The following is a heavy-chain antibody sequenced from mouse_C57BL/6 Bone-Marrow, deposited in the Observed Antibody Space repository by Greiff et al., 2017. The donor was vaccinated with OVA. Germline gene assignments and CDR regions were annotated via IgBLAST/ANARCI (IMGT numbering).Heavy chain of an antibody. CDR1: GYTFTSYW. V-gene: IGHV1-7*01. Sequence: VQLQQSGAELAKPGASVKLSCKASGYTFTSYWLHWVKQRPGQGLEWIGYINPSSGYTKYNQKFKDKATLTADKSSSAAYMQLSILTYEDSAVYYCARRTTVPHYFDYWGQGTTLTVSS. J-gene: IGHJ2*01. D-gene: IGHD1-1*01. CDR3: ARRTTVPHYFDY. CDR2: INPSSGYT.